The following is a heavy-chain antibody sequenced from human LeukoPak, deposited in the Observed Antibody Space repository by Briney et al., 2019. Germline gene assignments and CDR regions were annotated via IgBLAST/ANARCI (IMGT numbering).Heavy chain of an antibody. Sequence: ASVKLSCKASGYTFTGYYMHWVRQAPGQGLEWMGWINPNSGGTNYAQKFQGRVTMTRDTSISTAYMELSRLRSDDTAVYYCARQSYYDFWSGHKYFDYWGQGTLVTVSS. V-gene: IGHV1-2*02. CDR1: GYTFTGYY. D-gene: IGHD3-3*01. J-gene: IGHJ4*02. CDR2: INPNSGGT. CDR3: ARQSYYDFWSGHKYFDY.